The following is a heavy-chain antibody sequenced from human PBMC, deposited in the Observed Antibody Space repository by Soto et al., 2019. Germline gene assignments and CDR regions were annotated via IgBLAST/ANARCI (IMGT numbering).Heavy chain of an antibody. J-gene: IGHJ6*02. CDR2: ISHDGSNK. V-gene: IGHV3-30*03. D-gene: IGHD1-1*01. Sequence: PGGSLRLSCAASGFTFSSYGMHWVRQAPGKGLEWVALISHDGSNKDHADSVKGRFTISRDNSKNTLYLQMNSLRAEDRAVYYCASCAGTEYYYYYGMDVWGQGTTVTVSS. CDR1: GFTFSSYG. CDR3: ASCAGTEYYYYYGMDV.